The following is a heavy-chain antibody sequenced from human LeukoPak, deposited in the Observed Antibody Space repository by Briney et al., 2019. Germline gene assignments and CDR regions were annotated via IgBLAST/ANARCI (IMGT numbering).Heavy chain of an antibody. CDR2: ISAYNGNT. CDR3: ARSPHDAAMVDY. Sequence: ASVKVSCKASGYTFTSYGISWVRQAPGQGLEWMGWISAYNGNTNYAQKLQGRVTMTTDTSTSTAYMERRSLRSDGTAVYYCARSPHDAAMVDYWGQGTLVTVSS. J-gene: IGHJ4*02. CDR1: GYTFTSYG. D-gene: IGHD5-18*01. V-gene: IGHV1-18*01.